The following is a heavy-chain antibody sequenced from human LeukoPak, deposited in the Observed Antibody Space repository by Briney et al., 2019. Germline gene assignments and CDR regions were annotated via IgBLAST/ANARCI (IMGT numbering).Heavy chain of an antibody. CDR3: ARVAQGATTENYFYYYMDV. CDR2: IPSRSSHI. V-gene: IGHV3-21*01. Sequence: PGGSLRLSCEASGFAFNSYTITWVRQAPGKGLESVSSIPSRSSHIYIADSVKGRFTISRDNAKNSLFLQMSSLRVEDTAVYYCARVAQGATTENYFYYYMDVWGEGTTVTVSS. CDR1: GFAFNSYT. J-gene: IGHJ6*03. D-gene: IGHD4-11*01.